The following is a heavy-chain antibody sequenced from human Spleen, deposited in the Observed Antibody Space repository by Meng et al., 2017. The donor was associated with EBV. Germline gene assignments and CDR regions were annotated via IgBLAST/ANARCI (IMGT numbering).Heavy chain of an antibody. J-gene: IGHJ5*02. CDR1: GGIFSSHG. V-gene: IGHV1-69*01. CDR2: ITPIFGTS. Sequence: RRVRLGAEVKKPGSSMKVSCKPSGGIFSSHGFSWVRQAPGQGLEWMAGITPIFGTSNYAQKFQDRVTISADESTTTVYLELSSLRSEDTAVYYCARLNDYSSGSTSWGQGTLVTVAS. CDR3: ARLNDYSSGSTS. D-gene: IGHD6-19*01.